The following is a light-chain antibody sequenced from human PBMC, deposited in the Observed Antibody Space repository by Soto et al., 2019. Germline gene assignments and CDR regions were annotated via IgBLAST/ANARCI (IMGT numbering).Light chain of an antibody. CDR2: AAS. V-gene: IGKV1-8*01. CDR3: QQYNNWPPWT. J-gene: IGKJ1*01. Sequence: AIRMTQSPSSFSASTGDRVTITCRASQGISSYLAWYQQKPGKAPKLLIYAASTLQSGVPSRFSGSGSGTDFTLNISSLQSEDFALYYCQQYNNWPPWTFGQGTKVEIK. CDR1: QGISSY.